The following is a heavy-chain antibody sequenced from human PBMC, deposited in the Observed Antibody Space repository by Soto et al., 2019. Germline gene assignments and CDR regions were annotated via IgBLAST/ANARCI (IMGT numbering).Heavy chain of an antibody. J-gene: IGHJ4*02. CDR2: IESSGTT. CDR1: GGSISSGDYY. V-gene: IGHV4-30-4*01. Sequence: PSETLSLTCTVSGGSISSGDYYWSWIRQSPGKGLEWIGYIESSGTTYYKPSLQSRVSISVDTSKNQFSLSLTSVTAADTAVYYCVRDLNNYASGPQVLDIWGQGTLVTVSS. D-gene: IGHD3-10*01. CDR3: VRDLNNYASGPQVLDI.